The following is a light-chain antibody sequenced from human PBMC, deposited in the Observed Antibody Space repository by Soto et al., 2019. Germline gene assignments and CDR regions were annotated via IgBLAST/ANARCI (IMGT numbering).Light chain of an antibody. CDR2: KAS. CDR1: QSISSW. J-gene: IGKJ1*01. CDR3: QQYDSYSAT. Sequence: DIQMTHSPSTLSASLGDRVTITCRASQSISSWVAWYQQKPGKAPKLLIYKASTLESGVSSRFTGSGSVTEFTLTINSLQPDDFATYYCQQYDSYSATFGQGTKV. V-gene: IGKV1-5*03.